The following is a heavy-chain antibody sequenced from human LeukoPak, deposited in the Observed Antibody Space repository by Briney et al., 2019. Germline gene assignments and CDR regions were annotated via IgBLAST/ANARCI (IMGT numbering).Heavy chain of an antibody. CDR1: GFTVSTYY. CDR3: ARDREGYYGSGSYACYFDY. D-gene: IGHD3-10*01. V-gene: IGHV3-11*04. J-gene: IGHJ4*02. CDR2: INSSGSTM. Sequence: GGSLRLSCAASGFTVSTYYMSWVRQAPGKGLEWVSYINSSGSTMYYADSVKGGLTISRDNAKNSLYLQMNSLRAEDTAVYYCARDREGYYGSGSYACYFDYWGQGTLVTVSS.